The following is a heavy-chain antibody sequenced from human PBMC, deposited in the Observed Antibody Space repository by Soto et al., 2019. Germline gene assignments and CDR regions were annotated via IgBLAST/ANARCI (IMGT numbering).Heavy chain of an antibody. CDR3: AREAGRDPGVTGLSFDI. D-gene: IGHD3-10*01. J-gene: IGHJ3*02. V-gene: IGHV4-30-2*01. Sequence: QLQLQESGSGLVKPSQTLSLTCGVSGGSISSGDYSWNWIRQPRGKGLEWIGFIYHTGTSYYYPSLEGPVIISVGRSKNHFSPKMTSVTAPDTAVYFCAREAGRDPGVTGLSFDIWGQGAKVTVAS. CDR1: GGSISSGDYS. CDR2: IYHTGTS.